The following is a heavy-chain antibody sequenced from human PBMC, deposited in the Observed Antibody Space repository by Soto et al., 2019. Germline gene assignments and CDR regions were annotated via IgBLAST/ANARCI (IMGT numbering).Heavy chain of an antibody. Sequence: EVQLLESGGGLVQPGGSLRLSCAASGFTFSSYAMSWVRQAPGKGLEWVSAISGSGGSTYYADSVKGRFTISRDKYKNTENLQKNSLRPDDTAIYCCANRHVWSPRPYFDYLGQGTLVTVSS. V-gene: IGHV3-23*01. CDR1: GFTFSSYA. D-gene: IGHD2-8*01. J-gene: IGHJ4*02. CDR3: ANRHVWSPRPYFDY. CDR2: ISGSGGST.